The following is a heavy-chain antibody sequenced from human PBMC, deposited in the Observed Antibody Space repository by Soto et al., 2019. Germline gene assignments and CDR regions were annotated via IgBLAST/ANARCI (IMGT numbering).Heavy chain of an antibody. CDR3: TREQSYSIGKDX. CDR2: IRSKAYGGTT. Sequence: SLRLSFTASGFTFGDYAMSWVRQAPGKGLEWVFFIRSKAYGGTTEYAASVKGRLTISRDDSKSIAYLQMNSLKTEDTAVYHCTREQSYSIGKDXLGQGTPVTVSX. J-gene: IGHJ4*02. V-gene: IGHV3-49*04. CDR1: GFTFGDYA. D-gene: IGHD1-1*01.